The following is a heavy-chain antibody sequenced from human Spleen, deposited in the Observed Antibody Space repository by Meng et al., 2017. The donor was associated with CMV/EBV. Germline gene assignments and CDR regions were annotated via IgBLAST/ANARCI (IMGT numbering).Heavy chain of an antibody. Sequence: SETLSLTCTVSGGSISSSSYYWGWIRQPPGKGLEWIGNIYYSGSTNYNPSLKSRATISIDTSKNQFSLKLSSVTAADTAVYYCAREYRYCSSTSCSGGWFDPWGQGTLVTVSS. CDR2: IYYSGST. D-gene: IGHD2-2*01. J-gene: IGHJ5*02. CDR3: AREYRYCSSTSCSGGWFDP. V-gene: IGHV4-39*07. CDR1: GGSISSSSYY.